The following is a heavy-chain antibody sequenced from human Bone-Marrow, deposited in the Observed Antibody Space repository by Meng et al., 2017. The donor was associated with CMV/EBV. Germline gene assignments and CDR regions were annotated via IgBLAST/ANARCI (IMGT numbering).Heavy chain of an antibody. Sequence: SATLSLTCTVSGGSISSSSYYWGWIRQPPGKGLEWIGSIYYSGSTYYNPSLKSRVTISVDTSKNQFSLKLSSVTAADTAVYYCARHIGGLGYYYGMDVWGQGTTVTVSS. D-gene: IGHD3-16*01. V-gene: IGHV4-39*01. J-gene: IGHJ6*02. CDR2: IYYSGST. CDR1: GGSISSSSYY. CDR3: ARHIGGLGYYYGMDV.